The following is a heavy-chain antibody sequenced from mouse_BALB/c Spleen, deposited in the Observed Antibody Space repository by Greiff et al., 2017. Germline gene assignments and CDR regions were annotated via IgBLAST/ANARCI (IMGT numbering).Heavy chain of an antibody. Sequence: EVQLQQSGAELVKPGASVKLSCTASGFNIKDTYMHWVKQRPEQGLEWIGRIDPANGNTKYDPKFQGKATITADTSSNTAYLQLSSLTSEDTAVYYCADYDGSRGYFEVWGAGTTVTVSS. J-gene: IGHJ1*01. CDR2: IDPANGNT. CDR1: GFNIKDTY. V-gene: IGHV14-3*02. CDR3: ADYDGSRGYFEV. D-gene: IGHD2-3*01.